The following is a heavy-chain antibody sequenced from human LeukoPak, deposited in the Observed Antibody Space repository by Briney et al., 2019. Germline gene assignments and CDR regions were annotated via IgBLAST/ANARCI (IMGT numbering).Heavy chain of an antibody. D-gene: IGHD3-10*01. CDR1: GGSISSYY. J-gene: IGHJ4*02. CDR3: ARWNSGTYTIDY. CDR2: IYYSGST. Sequence: SETLSLTCAVSGGSISSYYWSWIRQPPGKGLEWIGYIYYSGSTTYSPSLKSRVTISVDTSKNQFSLKLSSVTAADTAVYYCARWNSGTYTIDYWGQGTLVTVSS. V-gene: IGHV4-59*01.